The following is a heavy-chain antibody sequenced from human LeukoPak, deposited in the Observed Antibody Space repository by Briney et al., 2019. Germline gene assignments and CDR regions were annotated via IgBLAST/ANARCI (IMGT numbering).Heavy chain of an antibody. Sequence: PSETLSLTCTVSGGSISSSSYYWGWIRQPPGKGLEWIGYIYYSGSTYYNPSLKSRVTISLDTSKNQFSLRLTSVTAADTAVYYCARAIASSGSRLFDYWGQGTLVTVSS. D-gene: IGHD3-10*01. CDR2: IYYSGST. J-gene: IGHJ4*02. CDR3: ARAIASSGSRLFDY. CDR1: GGSISSSSYY. V-gene: IGHV4-30-4*08.